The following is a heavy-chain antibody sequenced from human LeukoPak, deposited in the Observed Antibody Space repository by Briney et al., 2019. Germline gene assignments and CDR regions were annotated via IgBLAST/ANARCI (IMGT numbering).Heavy chain of an antibody. J-gene: IGHJ4*02. Sequence: PSETLSLTCTVSGASITSHYWSWIRRPPGKVLEWIGYASYTGTTNYNPSLKSRVTISVDTSKSQVSLRLSSVTAADTAVYYCASAGHDGIGYKVCWGQGTLVTVSS. CDR2: ASYTGTT. CDR3: ASAGHDGIGYKVC. D-gene: IGHD3-22*01. V-gene: IGHV4-59*11. CDR1: GASITSHY.